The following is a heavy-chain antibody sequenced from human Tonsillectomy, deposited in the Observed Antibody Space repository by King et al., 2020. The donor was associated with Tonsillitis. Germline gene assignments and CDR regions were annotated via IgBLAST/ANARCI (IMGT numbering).Heavy chain of an antibody. D-gene: IGHD5-12*01. CDR2: IYYSGST. V-gene: IGHV4-31*03. CDR1: GGSISSDGYY. CDR3: AIGSYSGYDKYFQH. Sequence: QLQESGPGLVKPSQTLSLTCTVSGGSISSDGYYWSWIRQHPGKGLEWIGYIYYSGSTYYNPSLKRRVTISVDTSKNQFSLKLSSVTAADTAVYYCAIGSYSGYDKYFQHWGQGTLVTVSS. J-gene: IGHJ1*01.